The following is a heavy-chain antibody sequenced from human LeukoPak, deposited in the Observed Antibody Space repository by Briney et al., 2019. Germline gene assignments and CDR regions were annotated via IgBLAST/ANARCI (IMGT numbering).Heavy chain of an antibody. CDR3: ARAGSGGGSYYYYYYYMDV. V-gene: IGHV4-34*01. CDR1: GGSFSGYY. CDR2: INHSGST. J-gene: IGHJ6*03. Sequence: PSETLSLTCAVYGGSFSGYYWSWIRQPPGKGLEWIGEINHSGSTNYNPSLKSRVTISVDTSKNQFSLKLSSVTAADTAVYYCARAGSGGGSYYYYYYYMDVWGKGTTVTVSS. D-gene: IGHD2-15*01.